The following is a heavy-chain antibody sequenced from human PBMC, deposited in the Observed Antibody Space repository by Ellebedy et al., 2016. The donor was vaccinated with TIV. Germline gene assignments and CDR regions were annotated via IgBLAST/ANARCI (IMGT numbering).Heavy chain of an antibody. V-gene: IGHV1-2*04. CDR2: INPNSGGT. J-gene: IGHJ6*02. D-gene: IGHD2-21*01. CDR1: GYTFTGYY. Sequence: ASVKVSXXASGYTFTGYYMHWVRQAPGQGLEWMGWINPNSGGTNYAQKFQGWVTMTRDTSISTAYMELSSLRSEDTAVYYCARGPVWGSLDGMDVWGQGTTVTVSS. CDR3: ARGPVWGSLDGMDV.